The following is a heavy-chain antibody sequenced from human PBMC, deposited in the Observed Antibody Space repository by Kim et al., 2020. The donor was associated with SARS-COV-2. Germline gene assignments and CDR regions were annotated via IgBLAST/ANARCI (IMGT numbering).Heavy chain of an antibody. D-gene: IGHD6-13*01. J-gene: IGHJ4*02. CDR1: GFTFSSYS. CDR3: ANSGVAAAGLGSSDY. Sequence: GGSLRLSCAASGFTFSSYSMNWVRQAPGKGLEWVSSISSSSSYIYYADSVKGRFTISRDNAKNSLYLQMNSLRAEDTAVYYCANSGVAAAGLGSSDYWGQGTLVTVSS. V-gene: IGHV3-21*01. CDR2: ISSSSSYI.